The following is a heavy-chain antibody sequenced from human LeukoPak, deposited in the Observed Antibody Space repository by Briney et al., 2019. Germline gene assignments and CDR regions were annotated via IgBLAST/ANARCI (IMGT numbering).Heavy chain of an antibody. CDR1: GFMFSNHA. V-gene: IGHV3-23*01. Sequence: GGSLRLSCAASGFMFSNHAMSWVRQAPGKGLEWVSGISTRGGGIYYADSVKGRFTISRDNSKNTLYLQMKSLRAEDTAVYYCAKDGFDYYDSSGCYYFDYWGQGTRVPVSS. D-gene: IGHD3-22*01. J-gene: IGHJ4*02. CDR3: AKDGFDYYDSSGCYYFDY. CDR2: ISTRGGGI.